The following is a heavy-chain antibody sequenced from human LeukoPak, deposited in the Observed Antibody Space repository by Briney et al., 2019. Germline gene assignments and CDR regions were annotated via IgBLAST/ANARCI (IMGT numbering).Heavy chain of an antibody. CDR1: GFTFSAYS. J-gene: IGHJ5*02. D-gene: IGHD3-3*01. V-gene: IGHV3-48*01. CDR2: ISSSSSNI. CDR3: ARDRFSNWFDP. Sequence: PGGSLRLSCAASGFTFSAYSMTWVRQAPGKGLEWISYISSSSSNIYYADSVKGRFTISRDNANNSLFLQMSSLRVEDTAVYYCARDRFSNWFDPWGHGTLVTVSS.